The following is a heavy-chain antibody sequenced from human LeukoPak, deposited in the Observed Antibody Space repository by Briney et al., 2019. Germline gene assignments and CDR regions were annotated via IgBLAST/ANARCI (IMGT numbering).Heavy chain of an antibody. D-gene: IGHD5-18*01. CDR1: GGSFSGYY. V-gene: IGHV4-34*01. CDR2: INHSGST. CDR3: AGYSYGASLHPF. J-gene: IGHJ4*02. Sequence: SETLSLTCAVYGGSFSGYYWSWIRQPPGKGLEWIGEINHSGSTNYNPSLKSRVTISVDTSKNQFSLKLSSVTAADTAVYYCAGYSYGASLHPFWGQGTLVTVSS.